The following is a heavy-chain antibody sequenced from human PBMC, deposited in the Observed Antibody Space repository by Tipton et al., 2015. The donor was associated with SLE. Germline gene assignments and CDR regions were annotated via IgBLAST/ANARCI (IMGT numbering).Heavy chain of an antibody. J-gene: IGHJ4*02. CDR3: ARETYYDYIWGSYRYFDY. D-gene: IGHD3-16*02. CDR2: ISAYNGNT. Sequence: QLVQSGAEVKKPGASVQVSCKASGYTFIAYYMHWVRQAPGQGLEWMGWISAYNGNTNYAQKLQGRVTMTTDTSTSTAYMELRSLRSDDTAVYYCARETYYDYIWGSYRYFDYWGQGTLVTVSS. V-gene: IGHV1-18*01. CDR1: GYTFIAYY.